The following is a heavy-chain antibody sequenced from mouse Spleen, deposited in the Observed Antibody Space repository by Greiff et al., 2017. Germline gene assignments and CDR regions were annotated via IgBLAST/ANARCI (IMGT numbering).Heavy chain of an antibody. D-gene: IGHD1-1*01. CDR3: ARDLPYYYGSSPFAY. J-gene: IGHJ3*01. CDR1: GFTFTDYY. CDR2: IRNKANGYTT. Sequence: EVQGVESGGGLVQPGGSLRLSCATSGFTFTDYYMSWVRQPPGKALEWLGFIRNKANGYTTEYSASVKGRFTISRDNSQSILYLQMNTLRAEDSATYYCARDLPYYYGSSPFAYWGQGTLVTVSA. V-gene: IGHV7-3*02.